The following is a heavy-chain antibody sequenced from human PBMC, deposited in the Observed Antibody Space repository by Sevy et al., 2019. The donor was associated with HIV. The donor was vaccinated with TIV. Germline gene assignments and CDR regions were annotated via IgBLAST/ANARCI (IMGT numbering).Heavy chain of an antibody. CDR2: ISSSGSTI. CDR3: ARDPVCGGDCYRYGMDV. J-gene: IGHJ6*02. CDR1: GFTFSDYY. D-gene: IGHD2-21*02. Sequence: GGSLRLSCAAPGFTFSDYYMSWIRQAPGKGLEWVSYISSSGSTIYYADSVKGRFTISRDNAKNSLYLQMNSLRAEDTAVYYCARDPVCGGDCYRYGMDVWGQGTTVTVSS. V-gene: IGHV3-11*01.